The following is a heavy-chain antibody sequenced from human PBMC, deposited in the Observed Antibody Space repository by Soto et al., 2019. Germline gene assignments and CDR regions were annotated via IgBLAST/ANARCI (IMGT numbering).Heavy chain of an antibody. CDR1: GFTFSLYS. CDR3: ARAVTWGLDV. D-gene: IGHD3-10*01. CDR2: ISRSSTGI. J-gene: IGHJ6*04. Sequence: EVPLVESGGGLVQPGGSLRLSCAASGFTFSLYSMSWVRQAPGKGLEWVSYISRSSTGIHYADSVKGRFTISRDDATNSMHLQMNRLRDGETAVYYCARAVTWGLDVWGKGTTVSISS. V-gene: IGHV3-48*02.